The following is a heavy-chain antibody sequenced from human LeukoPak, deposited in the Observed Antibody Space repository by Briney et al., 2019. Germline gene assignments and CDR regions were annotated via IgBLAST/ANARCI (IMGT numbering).Heavy chain of an antibody. CDR1: GFTFSSYG. V-gene: IGHV3-30*18. Sequence: PGGSLRLSCAASGFTFSSYGMHWVRQAPGKGLEWVAVTSYDGSNKYYTDSVKGRFTISRDNSKNTLYLQMNSLRAEDTAVYYCAKDLGRSTMVRGGFDYWGQGTLVTVSS. D-gene: IGHD3-10*01. CDR3: AKDLGRSTMVRGGFDY. J-gene: IGHJ4*02. CDR2: TSYDGSNK.